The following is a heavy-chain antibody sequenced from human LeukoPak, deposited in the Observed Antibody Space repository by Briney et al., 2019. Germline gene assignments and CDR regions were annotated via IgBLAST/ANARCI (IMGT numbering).Heavy chain of an antibody. J-gene: IGHJ6*02. V-gene: IGHV3-73*01. Sequence: GGSLRLSCAASGFTFSGSAIHWVRQASGKGLEWLGHIRIKPDNYATTYAASVKGRFTISRDDSKNSAYLQMATLKAEVTAVHYCSRFELYYDGTHYASDGLDVWGQGTTVTVSS. CDR1: GFTFSGSA. D-gene: IGHD3-22*01. CDR2: IRIKPDNYAT. CDR3: SRFELYYDGTHYASDGLDV.